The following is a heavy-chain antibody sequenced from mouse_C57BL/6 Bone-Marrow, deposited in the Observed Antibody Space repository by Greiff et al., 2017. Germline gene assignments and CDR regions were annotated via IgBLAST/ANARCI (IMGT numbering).Heavy chain of an antibody. V-gene: IGHV1-69*01. CDR3: ARGQGVAQHTGDYWDY. J-gene: IGHJ2*01. CDR1: GYTFTSYW. CDR2: IDPSDSYT. Sequence: VQLQQPGAELVMPGASVKLSCKASGYTFTSYWMHWVKQRPGQGLEWIGEIDPSDSYTNYHQNVKGKSTLTVDKSSSTAYMQLSRLTSEDSAVYDCARGQGVAQHTGDYWDYWGQGTTLTVSS. D-gene: IGHD1-3*01.